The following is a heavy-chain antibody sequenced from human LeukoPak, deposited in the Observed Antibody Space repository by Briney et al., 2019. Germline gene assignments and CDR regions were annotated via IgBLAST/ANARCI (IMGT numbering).Heavy chain of an antibody. Sequence: SGPALVKPTQTLTLTCTFSGFSLSTSGMCVSWIRQPPGKALEWLARIDWDDDKYYSTSLKTRLTISKDTSKNQVVLTMTNMDPVDTATYYCARITTLDSSGYYQNWFDPWGQGTLVTVSS. V-gene: IGHV2-70*11. CDR2: IDWDDDK. D-gene: IGHD3-22*01. CDR3: ARITTLDSSGYYQNWFDP. CDR1: GFSLSTSGMC. J-gene: IGHJ5*02.